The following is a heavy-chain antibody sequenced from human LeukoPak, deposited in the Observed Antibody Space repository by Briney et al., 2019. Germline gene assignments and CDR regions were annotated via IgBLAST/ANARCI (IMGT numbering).Heavy chain of an antibody. CDR1: GYTFTGYY. D-gene: IGHD4-17*01. J-gene: IGHJ4*02. CDR2: INPNSGGT. Sequence: SVKVSCKASGYTFTGYYMHWVRQAPGQGLEWMGWINPNSGGTNYAQKFQGWVTMTRDTSISTAYMELSRLRSDDTAVYYCARGGDYGDYVIDYWGQGTPVTVSS. CDR3: ARGGDYGDYVIDY. V-gene: IGHV1-2*04.